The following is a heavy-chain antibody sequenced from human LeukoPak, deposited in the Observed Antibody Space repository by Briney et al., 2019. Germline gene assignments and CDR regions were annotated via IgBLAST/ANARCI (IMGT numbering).Heavy chain of an antibody. CDR1: GGSISDYY. D-gene: IGHD7-27*01. Sequence: PSETLSLTCTVSGGSISDYYWSWIRQPAGKGLEWIGRIYTSGSTNYNPSLKSRVTMSVDTSKNQFSLRLSSVTAADTALYYCARDSVSGDAFDIWGQGTMVTVSS. CDR2: IYTSGST. V-gene: IGHV4-4*07. J-gene: IGHJ3*02. CDR3: ARDSVSGDAFDI.